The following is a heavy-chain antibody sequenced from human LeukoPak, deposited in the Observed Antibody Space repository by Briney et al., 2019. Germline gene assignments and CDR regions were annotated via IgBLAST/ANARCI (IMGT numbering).Heavy chain of an antibody. CDR1: GGSFSGYY. J-gene: IGHJ4*02. CDR2: INHSGST. Sequence: PSETLSLTCAVYGGSFSGYYWSWIRQPPGKGLEWIGEINHSGSTNYNPSLKSRVTISVDTSKNQFSLKLSSVTAADTAVYYCLRRDYYGSGSYDYWGQGTLVTVSS. V-gene: IGHV4-34*01. CDR3: LRRDYYGSGSYDY. D-gene: IGHD3-10*01.